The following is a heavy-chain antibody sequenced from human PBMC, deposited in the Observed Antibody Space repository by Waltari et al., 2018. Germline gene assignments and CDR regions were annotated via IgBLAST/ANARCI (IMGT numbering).Heavy chain of an antibody. J-gene: IGHJ4*02. Sequence: EVQLLESGGGLAQPGGSLRLSCAASGFTFTSYSMGWVRQAPGKGVGWGSLISGSGAAKYYAESVKGRFTIFRDNSKNTLYLKRNSLRVEDTAVYYCAKRDSDGSSWYYFDYWGPGTLVTVSS. CDR1: GFTFTSYS. D-gene: IGHD6-13*01. CDR2: ISGSGAAK. CDR3: AKRDSDGSSWYYFDY. V-gene: IGHV3-23*01.